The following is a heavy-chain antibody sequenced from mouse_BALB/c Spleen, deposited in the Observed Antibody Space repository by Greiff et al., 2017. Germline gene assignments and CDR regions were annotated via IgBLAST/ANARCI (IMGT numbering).Heavy chain of an antibody. CDR1: GYTFTSYV. D-gene: IGHD1-1*01. J-gene: IGHJ1*01. Sequence: EVQLQQSGPELVKPGASVKMSCKASGYTFTSYVMHWVKQKPGQGLERIGYINPYNDGTKYNEKFKGKATLTSDKSSSTAYMELSSLTSEDSAVYYCARQDYYGSSPYWYFDVWGAGTTVTVSS. V-gene: IGHV1-14*01. CDR2: INPYNDGT. CDR3: ARQDYYGSSPYWYFDV.